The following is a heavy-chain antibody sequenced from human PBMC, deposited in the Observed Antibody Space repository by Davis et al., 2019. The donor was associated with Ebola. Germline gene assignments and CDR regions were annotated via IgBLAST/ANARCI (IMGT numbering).Heavy chain of an antibody. Sequence: PSETLSLTCTVSGGSISRGGYYWNWIRQLPGKGLEWIGNIYYSGDTDYNPSLKSRVTISIDTSKNQFALKLSTVTAADTAVYYCARDPSPYTGSFQFDYWGHGSLVTVSS. V-gene: IGHV4-31*03. J-gene: IGHJ4*01. D-gene: IGHD1-26*01. CDR3: ARDPSPYTGSFQFDY. CDR1: GGSISRGGYY. CDR2: IYYSGDT.